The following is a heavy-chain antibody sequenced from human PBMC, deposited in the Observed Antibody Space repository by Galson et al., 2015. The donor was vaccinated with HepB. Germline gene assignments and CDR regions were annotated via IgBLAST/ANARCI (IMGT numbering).Heavy chain of an antibody. V-gene: IGHV3-53*01. CDR3: ARDSRYYDFWTPGYYYYYMDV. J-gene: IGHJ6*03. CDR1: GFTVSSNY. D-gene: IGHD3-3*01. CDR2: IYSGGST. Sequence: SLRLSCAASGFTVSSNYMSWVRQAPGKGLEWVSVIYSGGSTYYADSVKGRFTISRDNSKNTLYLQMNSLRAEDTAVYYCARDSRYYDFWTPGYYYYYMDVWGKGTTVTVSS.